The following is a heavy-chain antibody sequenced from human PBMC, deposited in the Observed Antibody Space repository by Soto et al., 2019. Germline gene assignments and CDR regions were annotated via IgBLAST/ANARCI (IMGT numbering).Heavy chain of an antibody. J-gene: IGHJ6*02. V-gene: IGHV1-58*02. D-gene: IGHD6-25*01. CDR2: IVVGSGNT. Sequence: SVKVSCKASGYTFTGYYMQWVRQAREQRLEWIGWIVVGSGNTNYAQKFQERVTITRDMSTSTAYMELSSLRSEDTAVYYCAALEVGYLFMDVWGQGTTVTVSS. CDR3: AALEVGYLFMDV. CDR1: GYTFTGYY.